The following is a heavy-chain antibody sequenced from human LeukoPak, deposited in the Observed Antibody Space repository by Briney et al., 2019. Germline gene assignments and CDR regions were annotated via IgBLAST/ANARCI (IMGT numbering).Heavy chain of an antibody. CDR2: IYHSGST. V-gene: IGHV4-4*02. J-gene: IGHJ4*02. CDR3: ARIGTGYSYGKDY. D-gene: IGHD5-18*01. CDR1: GGSISSSNW. Sequence: SETLSLTCAVSGGSISSSNWWSWVRQPPGRGLEWIGEIYHSGSTNYNPSLKSRVTISVDKSKNQFSLKLSSVTAADTAVYYCARIGTGYSYGKDYWGQGTLVTVSS.